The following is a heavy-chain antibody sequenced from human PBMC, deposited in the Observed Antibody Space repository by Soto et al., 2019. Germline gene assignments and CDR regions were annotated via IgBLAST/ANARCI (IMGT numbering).Heavy chain of an antibody. Sequence: PETLSLTCTVSGGSINNYYWSWIRQSPGKGLEWIGYVYYSGTTNYNPTLKSRITILVDTSENQFSLKLTSVTAADTAVYYCARHTDDILTGNEALDIWGQGTVVTVSS. D-gene: IGHD3-9*01. J-gene: IGHJ3*02. CDR2: VYYSGTT. CDR1: GGSINNYY. V-gene: IGHV4-59*08. CDR3: ARHTDDILTGNEALDI.